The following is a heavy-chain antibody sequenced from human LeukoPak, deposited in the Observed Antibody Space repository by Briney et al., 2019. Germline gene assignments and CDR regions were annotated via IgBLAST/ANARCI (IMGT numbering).Heavy chain of an antibody. CDR1: GYTFTNYA. CDR2: INTNTGNP. D-gene: IGHD6-6*01. CDR3: ARDPYIDYSTSCFDS. V-gene: IGHV7-4-1*02. Sequence: ASVKVSCKASGYTFTNYAMNWVRQAPGQGLEWMGWINTNTGNPTYAQGFTGRFVFSLDTSVSTAYLQISSLKAEDTAVYYCARDPYIDYSTSCFDSWGQGTLVTVSS. J-gene: IGHJ4*02.